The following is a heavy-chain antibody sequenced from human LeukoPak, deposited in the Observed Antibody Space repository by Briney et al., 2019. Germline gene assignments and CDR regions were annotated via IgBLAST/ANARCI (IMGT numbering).Heavy chain of an antibody. Sequence: SETLSLTCTVSGGSISSGGYYWSWIRQHPGKGLEWIGYIYYSGSTYYNPSLKSRVTIPVDTSKNQFSLKLSSVTAADTAVYYCARYKYSSGWYRFDYWGQGTLVTVSS. J-gene: IGHJ4*02. D-gene: IGHD6-19*01. CDR3: ARYKYSSGWYRFDY. V-gene: IGHV4-31*03. CDR2: IYYSGST. CDR1: GGSISSGGYY.